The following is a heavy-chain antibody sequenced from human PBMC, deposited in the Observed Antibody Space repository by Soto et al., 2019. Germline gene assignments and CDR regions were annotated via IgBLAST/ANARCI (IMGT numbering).Heavy chain of an antibody. CDR1: GFTFSDTL. D-gene: IGHD1-26*01. Sequence: QVQLVQSGAEMKKPGASVNISCRASGFTFSDTLINWVRQGPGQGLEWMGWINPANGNTRYSESFQGRVTISSLSSASTAYVALSDLTSEDTAVYYSARDIVSVSPRANDAFDVWGQGTMITVSS. J-gene: IGHJ3*01. CDR2: INPANGNT. CDR3: ARDIVSVSPRANDAFDV. V-gene: IGHV1-3*01.